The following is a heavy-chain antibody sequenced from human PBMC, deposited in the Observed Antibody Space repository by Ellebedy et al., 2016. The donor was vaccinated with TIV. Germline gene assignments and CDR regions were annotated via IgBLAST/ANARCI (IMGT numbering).Heavy chain of an antibody. Sequence: SETLSLXXAVYGGSFSGYYWSWIRQPPGKGLEWIGEINHSGSTNYNPSLKSRVTISVDTSKNQFSLKLSSVTAADTAVYYCASLEAIVGASQDYWGQGTLVTVSS. CDR2: INHSGST. J-gene: IGHJ4*02. CDR1: GGSFSGYY. D-gene: IGHD1-26*01. V-gene: IGHV4-34*01. CDR3: ASLEAIVGASQDY.